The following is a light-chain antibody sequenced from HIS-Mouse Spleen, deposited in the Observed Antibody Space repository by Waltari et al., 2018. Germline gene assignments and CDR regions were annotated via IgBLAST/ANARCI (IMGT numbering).Light chain of an antibody. CDR2: GNS. CDR3: QSYDSSLSGWV. Sequence: QSVLTQPPSVSGAPGQRVTISCTGSSSNIGACYDVHWYQQLPGTAPKLPIYGNSNRPSWVPDRFSGSKAGTSASLAITGLQAEDEADYYCQSYDSSLSGWVFGGGTKLTVL. CDR1: SSNIGACYD. J-gene: IGLJ3*02. V-gene: IGLV1-40*01.